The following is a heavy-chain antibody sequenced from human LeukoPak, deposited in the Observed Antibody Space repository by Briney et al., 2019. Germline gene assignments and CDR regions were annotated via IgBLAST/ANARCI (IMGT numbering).Heavy chain of an antibody. J-gene: IGHJ4*02. CDR1: GFTFSSYS. V-gene: IGHV3-21*01. CDR2: ISSSSSYI. Sequence: GGSLRLSCAASGFTFSSYSRNWVRQAPGKGLEWVSSISSSSSYIYYADSVKGRFTISRDNAKNSLYLQMNSLRAEDTAVYYCATSRYSSSWAPRGGWGQGTLVTVSS. D-gene: IGHD6-13*01. CDR3: ATSRYSSSWAPRGG.